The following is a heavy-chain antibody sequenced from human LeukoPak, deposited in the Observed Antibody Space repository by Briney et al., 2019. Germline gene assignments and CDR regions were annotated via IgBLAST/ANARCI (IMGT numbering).Heavy chain of an antibody. J-gene: IGHJ6*03. D-gene: IGHD3-9*01. CDR2: ISSSSSYI. CDR1: GFTFSSYS. CDR3: ARAHRPGLTVAYYYMDA. V-gene: IGHV3-21*01. Sequence: PGGSLRLSCAASGFTFSSYSMNWVRQAPGKGLEWVSSISSSSSYIYYADSVKGRFIISRDNAKNSLYLQMNSLRAEDTAVYYCARAHRPGLTVAYYYMDAWGKGTTVTVSS.